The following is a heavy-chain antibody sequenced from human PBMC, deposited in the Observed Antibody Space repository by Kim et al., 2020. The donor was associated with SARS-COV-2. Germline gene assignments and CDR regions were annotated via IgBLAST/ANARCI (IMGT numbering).Heavy chain of an antibody. V-gene: IGHV1-18*01. J-gene: IGHJ4*02. CDR1: GYTFTSYG. CDR3: ARALDPGVGFLEWSPLGY. D-gene: IGHD3-3*01. Sequence: ASVKVSCKASGYTFTSYGISWVRQAPGQGLEWMGWISAYNGNTNYAQKLQGRVTMTTDTSTSTAYMELRSLRSDDTAVYYCARALDPGVGFLEWSPLGYWGQGTLVTVSS. CDR2: ISAYNGNT.